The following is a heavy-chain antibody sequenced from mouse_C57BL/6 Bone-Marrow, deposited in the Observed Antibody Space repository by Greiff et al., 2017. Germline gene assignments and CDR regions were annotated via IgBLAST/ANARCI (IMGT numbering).Heavy chain of an antibody. D-gene: IGHD1-1*01. CDR1: GYTFTEYT. Sequence: QVQLQQSGAELVKPGASVKLSCKASGYTFTEYTIHWVKQRSGQGLEWIGWFYPGSGSIKYNEKFKDKATLTADKSSGTVYMELSRLTSEDSAVYFCARHGDYYYGSSPWYVDVWGTGTTVTVSS. CDR2: FYPGSGSI. J-gene: IGHJ1*03. CDR3: ARHGDYYYGSSPWYVDV. V-gene: IGHV1-62-2*01.